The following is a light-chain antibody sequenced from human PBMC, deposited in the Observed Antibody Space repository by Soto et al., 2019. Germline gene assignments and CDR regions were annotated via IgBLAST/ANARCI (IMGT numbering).Light chain of an antibody. CDR1: QGVSSY. CDR2: DAS. J-gene: IGKJ3*01. V-gene: IGKV3-11*01. Sequence: EAVLAQTPAMLSLSPGERATLSCRASQGVSSYLAWYQQKPGQAPRLLIYDASNRATGIPARFSGRGSGTDFALAISSLEPEVFAVYYCHQRSICSFHLPFGAGPKVDIK. CDR3: HQRSICSFHLP.